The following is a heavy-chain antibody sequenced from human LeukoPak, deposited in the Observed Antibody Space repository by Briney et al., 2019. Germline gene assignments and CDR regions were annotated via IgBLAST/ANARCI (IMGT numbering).Heavy chain of an antibody. Sequence: ASVKVSCKASGYTFTNLGISWVRQAPGQGLEWMGWISAYNANTNYAQNVQGRVTMTTDTSTNTAYMELRSLTSDDTAVYYCARVATTYGSGSYLAYWGQGTLVTVSS. V-gene: IGHV1-18*01. CDR3: ARVATTYGSGSYLAY. CDR2: ISAYNANT. D-gene: IGHD3-10*01. J-gene: IGHJ4*02. CDR1: GYTFTNLG.